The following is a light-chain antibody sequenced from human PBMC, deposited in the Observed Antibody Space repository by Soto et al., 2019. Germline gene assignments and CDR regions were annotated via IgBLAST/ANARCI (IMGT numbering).Light chain of an antibody. CDR1: SSNIRSNT. CDR3: AAWDDSLNGVV. Sequence: QSVLTQPPSASGTPGQRVTISCSGSSSNIRSNTVNWYQQLPGTAPKLLIYTNTQRPSGVPDRFSASKSGTSASLAISGLQSEDEADYYCAAWDDSLNGVVFGGGTKLTVL. CDR2: TNT. J-gene: IGLJ2*01. V-gene: IGLV1-44*01.